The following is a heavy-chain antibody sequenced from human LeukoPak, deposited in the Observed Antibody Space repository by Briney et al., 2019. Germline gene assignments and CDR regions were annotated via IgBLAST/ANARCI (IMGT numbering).Heavy chain of an antibody. D-gene: IGHD1-1*01. V-gene: IGHV3-30*03. J-gene: IGHJ4*02. CDR1: GFTFSSYG. CDR3: ARSGPNDHRFDY. CDR2: ISYHGSSQ. Sequence: GRSLRLSCAASGFTFSSYGMHWVRQAPGKGLEWVAVISYHGSSQYYADSVKGRFTISRDTLKNTLYLQMFSLRPEDAAFYYCARSGPNDHRFDYWGQGTLVAVSS.